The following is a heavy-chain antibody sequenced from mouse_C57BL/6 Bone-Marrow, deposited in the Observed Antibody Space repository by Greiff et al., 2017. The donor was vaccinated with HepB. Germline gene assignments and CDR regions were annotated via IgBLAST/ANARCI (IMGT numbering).Heavy chain of an antibody. V-gene: IGHV1-42*01. J-gene: IGHJ3*01. CDR3: ARREYDYDVRFDY. CDR2: INPSTGGT. CDR1: GYSFTGYY. Sequence: VQLQQSGPELVKPGASVKISCKASGYSFTGYYMNWVKQSPEKSLEWIGEINPSTGGTTYNQKFTAKATLTVDKSSSTAYMQLKSLTSEDSAVYYCARREYDYDVRFDYWGQGTLVTVSA. D-gene: IGHD2-4*01.